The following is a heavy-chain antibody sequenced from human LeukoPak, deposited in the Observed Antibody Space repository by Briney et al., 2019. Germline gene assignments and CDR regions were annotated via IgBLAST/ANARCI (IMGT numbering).Heavy chain of an antibody. CDR2: INPSGGRA. Sequence: GASVKVSCKASGYTLTSHYMHWVRQAPGQGPEWMGIINPSGGRATYAQKFQGRVNMTTDTSTSTVYMELSSLRSEDTAVYYCARDRYGAHYYYHYLDVWGKGTTVTVSS. CDR3: ARDRYGAHYYYHYLDV. D-gene: IGHD4-17*01. J-gene: IGHJ6*03. V-gene: IGHV1-46*01. CDR1: GYTLTSHY.